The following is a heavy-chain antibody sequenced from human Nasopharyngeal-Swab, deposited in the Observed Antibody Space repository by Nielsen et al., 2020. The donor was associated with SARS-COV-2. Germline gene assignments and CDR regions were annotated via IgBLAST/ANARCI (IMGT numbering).Heavy chain of an antibody. CDR3: ARISADVVVPAARWWGFDY. CDR2: INHSGST. J-gene: IGHJ4*02. V-gene: IGHV4-34*01. Sequence: WIRQPPGKGLEWIGEINHSGSTNYNPSLKSRVTISVDTSKNQFSLKLSSVTAADTAVYYCARISADVVVPAARWWGFDYWGQGTLVTVSS. D-gene: IGHD2-2*01.